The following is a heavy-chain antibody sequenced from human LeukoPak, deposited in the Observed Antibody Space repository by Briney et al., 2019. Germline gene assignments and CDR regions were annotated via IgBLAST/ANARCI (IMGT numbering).Heavy chain of an antibody. CDR3: ARAPDYYDSSRDVDY. J-gene: IGHJ4*02. Sequence: GASVKVSCKASGYTFTSYGISWVRQAPGQGLEWMGWISAYNGNTNYAQKLQGRVTMITDTSTSTAYMELRSLRSDDTAVYYCARAPDYYDSSRDVDYWGQGTLVTVSS. CDR1: GYTFTSYG. V-gene: IGHV1-18*01. CDR2: ISAYNGNT. D-gene: IGHD3-22*01.